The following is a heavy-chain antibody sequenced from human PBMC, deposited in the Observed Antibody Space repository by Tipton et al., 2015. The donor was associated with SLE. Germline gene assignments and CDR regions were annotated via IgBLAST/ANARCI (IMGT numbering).Heavy chain of an antibody. CDR3: ARLSDSYGFFFDY. V-gene: IGHV4-39*07. CDR1: GGSISSSSYY. D-gene: IGHD5-18*01. Sequence: TLSLTCTVSGGSISSSSYYWGWIRQPPGKGLEWIGSIYYSGSTYYNPSLKSRVTISVDTSKNQFSLKLSSVTAADTAVYYCARLSDSYGFFFDYWGRGTLVTVSS. J-gene: IGHJ4*02. CDR2: IYYSGST.